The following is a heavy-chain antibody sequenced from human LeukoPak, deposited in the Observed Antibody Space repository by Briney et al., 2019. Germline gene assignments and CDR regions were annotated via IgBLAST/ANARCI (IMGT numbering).Heavy chain of an antibody. J-gene: IGHJ4*02. V-gene: IGHV3-7*01. Sequence: GGSLRLSCAASGFTFSSYWMSWVRQAPGKGLEWVSNIKQDGSEKYYVDSVKGRFTISRDNAKNSLYLQMNSLRAEDTAVYYCARAPGYSSGWYTAGLFDYWGQGTLVTVSS. D-gene: IGHD6-19*01. CDR3: ARAPGYSSGWYTAGLFDY. CDR1: GFTFSSYW. CDR2: IKQDGSEK.